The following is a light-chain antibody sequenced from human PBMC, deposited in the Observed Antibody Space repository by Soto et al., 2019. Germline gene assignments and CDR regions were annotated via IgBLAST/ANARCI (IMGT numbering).Light chain of an antibody. Sequence: AIRMTQSASSLSASTGDRVTITCRASQGISSYLAWYQQKPGKAPKLLIYAASTLQSGVPSRFSGSGSGTDFTLTISCLQSGDFATYYCQQYYSYPLTFGGGTKVDIK. CDR3: QQYYSYPLT. CDR1: QGISSY. CDR2: AAS. V-gene: IGKV1-8*01. J-gene: IGKJ4*01.